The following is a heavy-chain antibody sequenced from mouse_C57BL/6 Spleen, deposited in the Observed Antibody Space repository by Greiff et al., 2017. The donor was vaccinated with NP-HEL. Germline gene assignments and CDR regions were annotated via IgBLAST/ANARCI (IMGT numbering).Heavy chain of an antibody. CDR1: GYTFTDYY. J-gene: IGHJ2*01. Sequence: EVQLQQSGPELVKPGASVKISCKASGYTFTDYYMNWVKQSHGKSLEWIGEINPNNGGTSYNQKFKGKATLTVDKSSSTAYMELRSLTSEDSAVYYCARGENYSNFYFDYWGQGTTLTVSS. CDR3: ARGENYSNFYFDY. CDR2: INPNNGGT. V-gene: IGHV1-26*01. D-gene: IGHD2-5*01.